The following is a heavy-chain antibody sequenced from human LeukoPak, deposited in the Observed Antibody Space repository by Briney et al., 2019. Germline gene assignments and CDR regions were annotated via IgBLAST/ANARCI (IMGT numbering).Heavy chain of an antibody. CDR3: AKARDGYRSQTDY. V-gene: IGHV3-23*01. J-gene: IGHJ4*02. CDR2: ISGSGGSA. Sequence: GGSLRFSCAASGFTFSSYAMSWVRQTPGKGLEWVSAISGSGGSAYDADSVKGRFTISRDNSKNTLYLQMSSLRAEDTAVYYCAKARDGYRSQTDYWGQGTLVTVSS. D-gene: IGHD5-24*01. CDR1: GFTFSSYA.